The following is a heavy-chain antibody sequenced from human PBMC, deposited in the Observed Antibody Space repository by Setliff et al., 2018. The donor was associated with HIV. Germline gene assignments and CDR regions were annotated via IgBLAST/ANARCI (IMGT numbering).Heavy chain of an antibody. D-gene: IGHD3-3*01. V-gene: IGHV4-59*11. CDR3: ARDISEGFFLERASEH. CDR1: GGSMTTHF. J-gene: IGHJ1*01. Sequence: SETLSLTCTVSGGSMTTHFWSWIRQPPGKGLEWIGSVYYSGSTNYNPSLKSRVTISLDTSENQFSLNLNSVTAADPAVYYCARDISEGFFLERASEHWSQGTLVTVSS. CDR2: VYYSGST.